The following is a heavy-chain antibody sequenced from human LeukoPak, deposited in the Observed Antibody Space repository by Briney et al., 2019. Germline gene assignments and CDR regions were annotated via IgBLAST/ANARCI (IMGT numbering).Heavy chain of an antibody. CDR3: ARAPHYDRSCYFDY. CDR1: GGSISSSSYY. J-gene: IGHJ4*02. CDR2: IYYSGST. D-gene: IGHD3-22*01. Sequence: SETLSLTCTVSGGSISSSSYYWGWLRQPPGKGLEWIGSIYYSGSTYYNPSLKSRVTISVDTSKNQFSLKLSSVTAADTAVYYCARAPHYDRSCYFDYWGQGTLVTVSS. V-gene: IGHV4-39*07.